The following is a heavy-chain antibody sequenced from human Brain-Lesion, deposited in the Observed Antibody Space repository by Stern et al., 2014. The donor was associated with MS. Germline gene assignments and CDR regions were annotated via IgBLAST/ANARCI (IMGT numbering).Heavy chain of an antibody. Sequence: VQLGESGAEVKKPGASVKVSCKVSGYTLTELSMHWGRQAPRNGLEWMGGFDPEDGETIHAQKFQGRVTMTEDTSTDTAYMELSSLRSEDTAVYYCATLSPGAGGNYYRHFDYWGQGTLVTVSS. CDR2: FDPEDGET. D-gene: IGHD1-26*01. CDR3: ATLSPGAGGNYYRHFDY. J-gene: IGHJ4*02. V-gene: IGHV1-24*01. CDR1: GYTLTELS.